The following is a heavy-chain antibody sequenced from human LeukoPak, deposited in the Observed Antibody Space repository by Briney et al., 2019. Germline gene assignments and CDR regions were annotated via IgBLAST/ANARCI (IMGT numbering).Heavy chain of an antibody. CDR1: GFTISNNY. CDR3: ARGIAVADTGFFDY. D-gene: IGHD6-19*01. V-gene: IGHV3-53*01. CDR2: IYSGGST. Sequence: GGSLRLSCAASGFTISNNYMSWVRQAPGKGLEWVSVIYSGGSTYYADSVKGRFTISRHNSKNTLYLQMNSLRVEDTAVYYCARGIAVADTGFFDYWGQGTLVTVSS. J-gene: IGHJ4*02.